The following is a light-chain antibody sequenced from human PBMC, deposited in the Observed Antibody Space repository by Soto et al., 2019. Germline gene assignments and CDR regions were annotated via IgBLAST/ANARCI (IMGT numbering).Light chain of an antibody. Sequence: QSALTQPRSVSGSPGQSVTISCTGTSSDVGGYNYVSWYQQHPGKAPKLMIYDVSKRPSGVPDRFSGSKSGNTASLTISGLQAEDEADYYCCSYAGSYFGTGTKLTVL. V-gene: IGLV2-11*01. J-gene: IGLJ1*01. CDR1: SSDVGGYNY. CDR3: CSYAGSY. CDR2: DVS.